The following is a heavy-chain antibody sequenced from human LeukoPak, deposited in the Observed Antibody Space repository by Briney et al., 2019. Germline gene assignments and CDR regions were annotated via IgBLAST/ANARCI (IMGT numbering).Heavy chain of an antibody. V-gene: IGHV1-46*01. D-gene: IGHD3-16*01. J-gene: IGHJ6*02. CDR3: AMRDRSYEDYYYGMDV. CDR1: GYTFTSYY. CDR2: INPSGGST. Sequence: PWASVKVSCKASGYTFTSYYMHWVRQAPGQGLEWMGIINPSGGSTSYVQKFQGRVTMTRDTSTSTVYMELSSLRSEDTAVYYCAMRDRSYEDYYYGMDVWGQGTTVTVSS.